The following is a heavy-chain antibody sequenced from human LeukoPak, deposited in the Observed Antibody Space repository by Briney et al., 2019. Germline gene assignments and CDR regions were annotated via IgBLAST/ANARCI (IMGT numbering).Heavy chain of an antibody. CDR1: GFTVSSYS. CDR2: ISSSSSYI. Sequence: GGSLRLSCAASGFTVSSYSMNWVRQAPGKGLEWVSSISSSSSYIYYADSVKGRFTISRDNAKNSLYLQMNSLRAEDTAVYYCASTIFGSGSYSGDYWGQGTLVTVSS. J-gene: IGHJ4*02. D-gene: IGHD3-10*01. CDR3: ASTIFGSGSYSGDY. V-gene: IGHV3-21*01.